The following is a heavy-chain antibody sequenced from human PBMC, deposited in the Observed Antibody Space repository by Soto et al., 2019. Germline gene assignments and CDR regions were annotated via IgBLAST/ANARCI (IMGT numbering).Heavy chain of an antibody. CDR2: ISSSSSYT. CDR1: GFTFSDYY. D-gene: IGHD6-19*01. CDR3: ASSYPPLSSGWYAGLDY. Sequence: SGGSLRLSCAASGFTFSDYYMSWIRQAPGKGLEWVSYISSSSSYTNYADSVKGRFTISRDNAKNSLYLQMNSLRAEDTAVYYCASSYPPLSSGWYAGLDYWGQGTLVTVSS. V-gene: IGHV3-11*06. J-gene: IGHJ4*02.